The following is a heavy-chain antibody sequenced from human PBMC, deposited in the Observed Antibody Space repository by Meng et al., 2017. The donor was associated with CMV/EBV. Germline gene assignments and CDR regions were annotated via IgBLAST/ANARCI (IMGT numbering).Heavy chain of an antibody. CDR1: GFSLSTSGVG. V-gene: IGHV2-5*02. Sequence: TFNESVATLVHPTPPLTLTCTLSGFSLSTSGVGVGWIRQPPGKALEWLALIYWDDDKLYSPSLKSRLTITKDTSKNQVVLTMTNMDPVDTATYYCARIAAAGRFDYWGQGTLVTVSS. CDR2: IYWDDDK. CDR3: ARIAAAGRFDY. J-gene: IGHJ4*02. D-gene: IGHD6-13*01.